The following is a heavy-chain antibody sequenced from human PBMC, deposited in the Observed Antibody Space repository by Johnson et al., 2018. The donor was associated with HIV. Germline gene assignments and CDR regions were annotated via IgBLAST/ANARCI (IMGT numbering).Heavy chain of an antibody. J-gene: IGHJ3*02. CDR3: ARRGGSGWSAFDI. V-gene: IGHV3-7*03. Sequence: EMQLVESGGGLVQPGGSLRLSCAASGFTFSSYWMSWVRQAPGKGLEWVTNIKQDGSEKYYVDSVKGRFTISRDNAKNSLYLQMNSLRAEDTALYYCARRGGSGWSAFDIWGQGTMVTVSS. CDR2: IKQDGSEK. CDR1: GFTFSSYW. D-gene: IGHD6-19*01.